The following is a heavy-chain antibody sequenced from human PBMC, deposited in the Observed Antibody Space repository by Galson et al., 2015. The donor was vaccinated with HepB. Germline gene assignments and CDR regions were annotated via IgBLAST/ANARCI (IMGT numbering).Heavy chain of an antibody. J-gene: IGHJ4*02. Sequence: SLRLSCAASGFTFSSYSMNWVRQAPGKGLEWVSSISSSSSYIYYADSVKGRFTISRDNAKNSLYLQMNSLRAEDTAVYYCARGHYDFWSGYHGVDYWGQGTLVTVSS. V-gene: IGHV3-21*01. D-gene: IGHD3-3*01. CDR1: GFTFSSYS. CDR2: ISSSSSYI. CDR3: ARGHYDFWSGYHGVDY.